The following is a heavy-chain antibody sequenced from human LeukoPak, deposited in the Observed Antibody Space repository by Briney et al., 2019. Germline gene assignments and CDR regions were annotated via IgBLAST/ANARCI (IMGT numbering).Heavy chain of an antibody. Sequence: SETLSLTCTVSGDSLSHHYWTWIRQPPGKGLEWIGYIYGSGSTHYDPSLRSRVTISEDTSKNQFSLKLTSVTAADTAVYYCARDLKPYGSGSYHPWGQGTLVTVSS. V-gene: IGHV4-4*08. CDR3: ARDLKPYGSGSYHP. J-gene: IGHJ5*02. CDR1: GDSLSHHY. D-gene: IGHD3-10*01. CDR2: IYGSGST.